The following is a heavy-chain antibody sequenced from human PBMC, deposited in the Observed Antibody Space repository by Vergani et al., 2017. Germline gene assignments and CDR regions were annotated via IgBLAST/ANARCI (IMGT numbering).Heavy chain of an antibody. J-gene: IGHJ6*02. CDR2: IRPYTGHT. V-gene: IGHV1-18*01. Sequence: QVQLVQSGAELKKPGASVSVSCKGSSHTFQTYGISWVRQAPGKGLEWMAWIRPYTGHTIYAQKFQDRVTMTADTSTNTAYMELRSLRSDDTAVYYCAIPQTVTTGGMEVWGQGATVIVSS. CDR3: AIPQTVTTGGMEV. CDR1: SHTFQTYG. D-gene: IGHD4-17*01.